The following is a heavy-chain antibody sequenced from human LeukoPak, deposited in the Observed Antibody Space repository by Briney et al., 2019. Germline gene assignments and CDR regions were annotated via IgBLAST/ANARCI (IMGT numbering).Heavy chain of an antibody. CDR1: GFTFSGYA. V-gene: IGHV3-23*01. CDR3: ANRLKAGVDY. CDR2: ISGSGGST. D-gene: IGHD6-19*01. J-gene: IGHJ4*02. Sequence: PGGSLRLSCAASGFTFSGYAMSWVRQAPGKGLEWVSAISGSGGSTFYADSVKGRFTISRDNSKNTLYLQMNSLRAEDTAVYYCANRLKAGVDYWGQGTLVTVSS.